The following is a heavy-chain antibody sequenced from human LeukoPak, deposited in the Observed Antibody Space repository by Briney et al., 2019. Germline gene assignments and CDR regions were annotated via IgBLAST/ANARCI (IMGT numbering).Heavy chain of an antibody. CDR1: GFTFSSSN. D-gene: IGHD6-13*01. CDR2: ISGGSSTI. V-gene: IGHV3-48*02. Sequence: GGSLRLSCAVFGFTFSSSNMNWVRQAPGKGLEWVSYISGGSSTIHYADSVKGRFTISRDNAKNSLYLQMNSLRDEDTALYYCARDYGYSSSFDYWGQGTLVTVSS. J-gene: IGHJ4*02. CDR3: ARDYGYSSSFDY.